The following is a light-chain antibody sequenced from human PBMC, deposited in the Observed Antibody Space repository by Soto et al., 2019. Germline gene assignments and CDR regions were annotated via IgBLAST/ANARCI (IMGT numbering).Light chain of an antibody. V-gene: IGLV2-14*03. Sequence: QSALTQPASVSGSPGQSITISCTGTSSDVGGYNYVSWYQQHPGKAPKLMIYDVTDRPSGVSNRFSGSKSGNTASLAISGLHGEDEADYYCNSYASTNTLVFGGGTKLTVL. CDR3: NSYASTNTLV. CDR2: DVT. CDR1: SSDVGGYNY. J-gene: IGLJ2*01.